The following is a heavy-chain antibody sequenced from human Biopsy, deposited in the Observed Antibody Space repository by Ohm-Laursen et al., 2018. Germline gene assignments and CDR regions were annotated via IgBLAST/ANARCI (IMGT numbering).Heavy chain of an antibody. D-gene: IGHD1-20*01. V-gene: IGHV4-59*07. CDR2: IYYSGRP. Sequence: SDTLSLTYTVSGDSIARYYWTWIRQSPGKGLEWIAYIYYSGRPNYNPSLKGRVVISVDRSRNQFFLRLTSATAADTAIYYCARVDRYNFDHYIMDAWGRGTTVTVSS. CDR1: GDSIARYY. J-gene: IGHJ6*02. CDR3: ARVDRYNFDHYIMDA.